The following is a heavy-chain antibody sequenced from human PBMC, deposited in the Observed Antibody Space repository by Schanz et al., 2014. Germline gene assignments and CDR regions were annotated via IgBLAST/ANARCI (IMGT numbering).Heavy chain of an antibody. CDR1: GFTVRTFG. CDR2: IGYDGSEK. J-gene: IGHJ4*02. Sequence: VQVLESGEGLVEAGGSLRLSCAASGFTVRTFGMDWVRQAAGKGLEWVANIGYDGSEKYYVDSVKGRFTISRDNSKDTLYLQMSGLTPEDTAVYYCARGPIPIQGVRMDIWGQGTLVTVSS. CDR3: ARGPIPIQGVRMDI. D-gene: IGHD3-10*01. V-gene: IGHV3-33*08.